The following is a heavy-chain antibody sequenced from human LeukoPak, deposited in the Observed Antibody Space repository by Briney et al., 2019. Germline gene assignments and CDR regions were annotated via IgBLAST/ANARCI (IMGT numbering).Heavy chain of an antibody. D-gene: IGHD1-26*01. CDR3: TKVEWELPRN. CDR1: GFTFGDYA. J-gene: IGHJ4*02. Sequence: GGSLRLSCRTAGFTFGDYAMSWVRQAPGKGLEWVGFIRSKTYGGPTEYDASVKDRFTISRDDSKSIAYLQMNSLKTEDSGVYYCTKVEWELPRNWGQGTLVTVST. CDR2: IRSKTYGGPT. V-gene: IGHV3-49*04.